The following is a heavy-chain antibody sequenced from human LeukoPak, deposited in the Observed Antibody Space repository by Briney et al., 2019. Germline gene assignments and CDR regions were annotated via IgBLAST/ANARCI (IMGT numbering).Heavy chain of an antibody. CDR1: GFIFSSYS. CDR3: AKVRSTMIVVVPHGSDFDL. D-gene: IGHD3-22*01. CDR2: ITSSSSYI. V-gene: IGHV3-21*01. Sequence: GGSLRLSCAGSGFIFSSYSMNWVRQAPGKGLEWVSSITSSSSYIYYADSVKGRFTISRDNAKKSLYLQMKSMRAEDTAVYYCAKVRSTMIVVVPHGSDFDLWGQGTMVTVSS. J-gene: IGHJ3*01.